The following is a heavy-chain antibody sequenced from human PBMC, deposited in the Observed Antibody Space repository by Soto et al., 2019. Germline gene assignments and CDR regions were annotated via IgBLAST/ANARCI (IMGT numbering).Heavy chain of an antibody. D-gene: IGHD5-12*01. CDR3: ARGGLGYSGYDPYYYYYYGMDV. J-gene: IGHJ6*02. Sequence: QVQLQESGPGLVKPSETLSLTYTVSGGSISSYYWSWIRQPPGKGLEWIGYIYYSGSTNYNPSLKSRVTISVDTSKNQFSLKLSSVTAADTAVYYCARGGLGYSGYDPYYYYYYGMDVWGQGTTVTVSS. CDR1: GGSISSYY. V-gene: IGHV4-59*01. CDR2: IYYSGST.